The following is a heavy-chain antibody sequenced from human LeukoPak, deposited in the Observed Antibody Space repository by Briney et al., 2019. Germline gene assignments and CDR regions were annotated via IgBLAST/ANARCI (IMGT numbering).Heavy chain of an antibody. CDR1: GFTFSSYA. J-gene: IGHJ4*02. Sequence: GGSLRLSCAASGFTFSSYAMSWVRQAPGKGLEWVSVISGSGGSTYYADSVKGRFTISRDNSKNTLYLQTNSLRAEDTAVYYCAKASVSSSWGTYYFDYWGQGTLVTVSS. V-gene: IGHV3-23*01. CDR3: AKASVSSSWGTYYFDY. D-gene: IGHD6-13*01. CDR2: ISGSGGST.